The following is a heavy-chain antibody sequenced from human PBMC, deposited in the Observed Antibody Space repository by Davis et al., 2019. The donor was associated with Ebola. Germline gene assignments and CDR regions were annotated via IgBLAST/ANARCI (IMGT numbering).Heavy chain of an antibody. CDR1: GFTFDAYG. CDR2: INWNGGST. D-gene: IGHD2-15*01. Sequence: GGSLRLSCAASGFTFDAYGMSWVRQAPGKGLEWVSGINWNGGSTGYADSVKGRFTISRDNAKNSLYLQMNSLRAEDTALYYCTRGGAGVVAAPDNWFDPWGQGTLVTVSS. CDR3: TRGGAGVVAAPDNWFDP. J-gene: IGHJ5*02. V-gene: IGHV3-20*04.